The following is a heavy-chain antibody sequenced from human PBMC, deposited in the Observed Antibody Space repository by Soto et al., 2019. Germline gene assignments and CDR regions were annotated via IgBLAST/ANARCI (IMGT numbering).Heavy chain of an antibody. CDR3: ASPLRWSGYYIAVDY. J-gene: IGHJ4*02. CDR1: GATFSSFA. CDR2: IIPIFDTI. V-gene: IGHV1-69*01. Sequence: QVQLLQSGAEVKKPGSSLKVSCKASGATFSSFAFSWVRQAPGQGLEWMGVIIPIFDTIKFARKFQGRVTLTADESTGTAYMELDRLTSEDTAVYYCASPLRWSGYYIAVDYWGQGTLVIVSS. D-gene: IGHD3-3*01.